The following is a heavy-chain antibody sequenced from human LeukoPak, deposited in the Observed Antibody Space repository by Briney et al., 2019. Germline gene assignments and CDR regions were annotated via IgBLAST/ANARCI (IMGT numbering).Heavy chain of an antibody. Sequence: GGSLRLSCAASGFTFSSYSMNWVRQAPGKGLEWVPSISSSSSYIYYADSVKGRFTISRDNAKNSLYLQMNSLRAEDTAVYYCARELSAARTIIYYYYYGMDVWGQGTTVTVSS. J-gene: IGHJ6*02. V-gene: IGHV3-21*01. CDR2: ISSSSSYI. CDR3: ARELSAARTIIYYYYYGMDV. CDR1: GFTFSSYS. D-gene: IGHD6-13*01.